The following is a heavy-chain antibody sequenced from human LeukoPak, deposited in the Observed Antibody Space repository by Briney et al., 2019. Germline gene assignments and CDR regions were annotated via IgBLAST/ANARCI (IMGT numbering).Heavy chain of an antibody. Sequence: GGSLRLSCAASGFTFSSYGMHWVRQAPGKGLEWVAVISYDGSNKYYADSVKGRFTISRDNSKNTLYLQMNSLRAEDTAVYYCAKNPVETATMQYWGQGTLVTVSS. V-gene: IGHV3-30*18. CDR1: GFTFSSYG. J-gene: IGHJ4*02. CDR3: AKNPVETATMQY. D-gene: IGHD5-24*01. CDR2: ISYDGSNK.